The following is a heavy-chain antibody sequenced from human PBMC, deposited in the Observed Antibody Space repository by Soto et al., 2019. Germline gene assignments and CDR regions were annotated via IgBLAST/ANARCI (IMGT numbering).Heavy chain of an antibody. V-gene: IGHV3-23*01. D-gene: IGHD6-6*01. CDR1: VFTFNNYA. CDR3: AREQLVLNY. CDR2: ISGNGYTT. J-gene: IGHJ4*02. Sequence: VSLRLSCAASVFTFNNYALSWVRQAPGKGLEWVSAISGNGYTTHYADSVEGRFTISRDNSKNTLYLQMNSLRAEDTAVYFCAREQLVLNYWGQGTLVTVSS.